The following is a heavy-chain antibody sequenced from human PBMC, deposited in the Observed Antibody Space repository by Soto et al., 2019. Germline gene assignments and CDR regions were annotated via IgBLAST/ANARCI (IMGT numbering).Heavy chain of an antibody. CDR1: GFSLSTRTVG. CDR3: AHRLRFDYFDY. D-gene: IGHD3-10*01. CDR2: IYWDDDK. J-gene: IGHJ4*02. V-gene: IGHV2-5*02. Sequence: QITLKESGPTLVKPTQTLTLTCTFSGFSLSTRTVGVGWIRQPPGKALEWLALIYWDDDKRYSPSLKSRVTITKDTSKNQVVLTMTNMDPVDTATYYCAHRLRFDYFDYWGQGTLVTVSS.